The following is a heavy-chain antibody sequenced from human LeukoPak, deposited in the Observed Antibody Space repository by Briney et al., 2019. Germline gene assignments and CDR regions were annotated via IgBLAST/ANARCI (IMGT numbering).Heavy chain of an antibody. D-gene: IGHD3-22*01. V-gene: IGHV3-23*01. CDR2: ISGGGDFT. Sequence: GGSLRLSCAASGFTFRSFAMNWVRQAPGKGLECVSAISGGGDFTKYADSVKGRFTISRDNSKNTLYLQMNSLRAEDTAVYYCAKWDTYYDSSGYYFYWGQGTLVTVSS. CDR3: AKWDTYYDSSGYYFY. CDR1: GFTFRSFA. J-gene: IGHJ4*02.